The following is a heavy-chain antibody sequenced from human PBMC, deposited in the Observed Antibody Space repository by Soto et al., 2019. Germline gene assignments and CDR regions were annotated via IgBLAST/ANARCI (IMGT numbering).Heavy chain of an antibody. J-gene: IGHJ4*02. V-gene: IGHV3-23*01. Sequence: EVQLLESGGGLVQPGGSPRLSCAASGFTFSSYAMSWVRQAPGKGLEWVSAISNSGSSTYYAESVKGRFTISRDNSKNTLYLQMNSLRAEDTAVYYCAKVIVGDTGARGLDFWDQGTLVTVSS. CDR1: GFTFSSYA. D-gene: IGHD1-26*01. CDR2: ISNSGSST. CDR3: AKVIVGDTGARGLDF.